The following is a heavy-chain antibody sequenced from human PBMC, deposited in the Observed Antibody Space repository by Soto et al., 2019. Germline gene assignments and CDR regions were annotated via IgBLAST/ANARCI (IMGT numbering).Heavy chain of an antibody. Sequence: QVQLVESGGGVVQPGRSLRLSCAASGFTFSSYGMHWVRQAPGKGLEWVAVIWYDGSNKYYEDSVKGRFTISRDNSKNTLYLQMNSLRAEDTAVYYCARGNWNYFYGMDVWGQGTTVTVSS. CDR2: IWYDGSNK. CDR3: ARGNWNYFYGMDV. J-gene: IGHJ6*02. D-gene: IGHD1-1*01. CDR1: GFTFSSYG. V-gene: IGHV3-33*01.